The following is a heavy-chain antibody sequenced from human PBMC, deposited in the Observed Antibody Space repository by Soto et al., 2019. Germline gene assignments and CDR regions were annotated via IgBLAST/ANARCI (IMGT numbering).Heavy chain of an antibody. J-gene: IGHJ4*02. V-gene: IGHV3-30*18. Sequence: GGSLRLSWAASGFTLSIYGIHWVRQAPDKGLEWVALISYDGSNQYYSDSMKGRFTIARDNSKSTLFLQMNSLRADDTAVYYCAKDQASGQGSFGSWGQGPLVTVAS. CDR1: GFTLSIYG. CDR3: AKDQASGQGSFGS. CDR2: ISYDGSNQ.